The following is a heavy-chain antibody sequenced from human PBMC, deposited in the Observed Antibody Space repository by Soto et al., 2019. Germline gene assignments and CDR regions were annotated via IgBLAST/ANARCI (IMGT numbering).Heavy chain of an antibody. CDR2: IYHSGST. Sequence: SETLSLTCTVCGGSISSYYWSWIRQPPGKGLEWIGYIYHSGSTNYNPSLKSRVTISVDTSKNQFSLKLSSVTAADTAVYYCAREGESGKYYLQAFENWGQATMVTVSS. J-gene: IGHJ3*02. CDR1: GGSISSYY. D-gene: IGHD1-26*01. CDR3: AREGESGKYYLQAFEN. V-gene: IGHV4-59*01.